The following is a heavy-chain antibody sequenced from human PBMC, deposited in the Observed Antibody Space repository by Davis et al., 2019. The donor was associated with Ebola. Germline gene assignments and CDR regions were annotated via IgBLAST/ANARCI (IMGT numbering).Heavy chain of an antibody. CDR3: AKSFLITGSHMSEFRGVDY. Sequence: GESLKISCAGSGLTISNYAMTWVRQAPGKGLEWVSSISAGGTAPYYADSVKGRFTISRDNSKNTLSLQMASLRADDTAVYYCAKSFLITGSHMSEFRGVDYWGQGTVVTVSS. J-gene: IGHJ4*02. V-gene: IGHV3-23*01. CDR2: ISAGGTAP. CDR1: GLTISNYA. D-gene: IGHD2-8*02.